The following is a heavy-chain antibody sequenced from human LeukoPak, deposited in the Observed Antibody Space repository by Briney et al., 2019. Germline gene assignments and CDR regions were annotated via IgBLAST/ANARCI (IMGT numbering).Heavy chain of an antibody. CDR1: GGAFSSYA. CDR2: IIPIFGTA. Sequence: GASVKVSCKASGGAFSSYAISWVRQAPGQGLEWMGGIIPIFGTANYAQKFQGRVTITADKATSTAYMELSSLRSEDTAVYYCARVTGYMIEDYFDYWGQGTLLTVSS. V-gene: IGHV1-69*06. CDR3: ARVTGYMIEDYFDY. D-gene: IGHD3-9*01. J-gene: IGHJ4*02.